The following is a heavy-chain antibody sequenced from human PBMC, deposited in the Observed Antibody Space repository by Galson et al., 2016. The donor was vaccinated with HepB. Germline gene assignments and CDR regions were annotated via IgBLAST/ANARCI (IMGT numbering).Heavy chain of an antibody. Sequence: ETLSLTCTVSGGSINSYYWSWIRRPAGKGLEWIGRIYNSGYTDYNPSLKSRVTMSVDTSINQFSLRLNSVTAADTAVYYCATTLDSSDYFEFSDAFDIWGQGTMVTVSS. CDR1: GGSINSYY. J-gene: IGHJ3*02. V-gene: IGHV4-4*07. CDR2: IYNSGYT. D-gene: IGHD3-22*01. CDR3: ATTLDSSDYFEFSDAFDI.